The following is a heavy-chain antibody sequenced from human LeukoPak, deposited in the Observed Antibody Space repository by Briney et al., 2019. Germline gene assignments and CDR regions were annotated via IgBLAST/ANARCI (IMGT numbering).Heavy chain of an antibody. CDR3: TTDGSGSYYNALDDY. CDR2: IKRKTDSLTT. Sequence: GGSLRLSCAASGFTFRNARMSCGRQAPGKGLEWVCRIKRKTDSLTTDYAAHAKGRFTISRDDSKNTLYMQMNSLKSEDTAVYYCTTDGSGSYYNALDDYWGQGTLVTVSS. J-gene: IGHJ4*02. D-gene: IGHD3-10*01. V-gene: IGHV3-15*01. CDR1: GFTFRNAR.